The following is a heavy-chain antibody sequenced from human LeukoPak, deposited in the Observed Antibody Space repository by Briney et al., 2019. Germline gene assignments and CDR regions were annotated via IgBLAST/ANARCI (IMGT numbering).Heavy chain of an antibody. Sequence: ASVRVSCKASGYTFTGYYMHWVRQAPGQGLEWTGWINPNSGGTNYAQKFQGRVTMTRDTSISPAYMELSRLRSDDTAVYYCARGGGRYCRRTSRPPFDYWGQGTPVTVSS. V-gene: IGHV1-2*02. D-gene: IGHD2-2*01. CDR2: INPNSGGT. CDR3: ARGGGRYCRRTSRPPFDY. CDR1: GYTFTGYY. J-gene: IGHJ4*02.